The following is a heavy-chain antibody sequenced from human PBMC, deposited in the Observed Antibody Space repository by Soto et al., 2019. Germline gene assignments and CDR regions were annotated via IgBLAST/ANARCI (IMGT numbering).Heavy chain of an antibody. J-gene: IGHJ4*01. V-gene: IGHV4-38-2*02. CDR1: GYSISGPSY. CDR3: AKVHVMVVAGSTFDY. CDR2: IYHGGTT. Sequence: PSETLSLTCSVSGYSISGPSYWAWIRQPPGKGPEWLASIYHGGTTFYNPSLKSRITISVDTSNNQFSLKLTSVTAADTAVYYCAKVHVMVVAGSTFDYWGHGTLVTVSS. D-gene: IGHD2-21*02.